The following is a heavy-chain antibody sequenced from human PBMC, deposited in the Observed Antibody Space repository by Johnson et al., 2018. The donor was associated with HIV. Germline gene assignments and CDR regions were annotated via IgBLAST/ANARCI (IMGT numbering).Heavy chain of an antibody. Sequence: VQLVESGGGVLRPGGSLRLSCEGFGFMFEDYGLNWVRQAPGKGLAWVSGINWNGGNTGYADSVKGRCTISRDNAKNSLYLQMNSLRVEDTAFYYCVRRDSGSLSFDLWGQGTMVTVSS. CDR1: GFMFEDYG. J-gene: IGHJ3*01. D-gene: IGHD1-26*01. CDR2: INWNGGNT. V-gene: IGHV3-20*04. CDR3: VRRDSGSLSFDL.